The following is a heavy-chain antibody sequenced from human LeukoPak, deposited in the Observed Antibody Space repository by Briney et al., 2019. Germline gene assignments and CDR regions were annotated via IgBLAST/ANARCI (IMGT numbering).Heavy chain of an antibody. CDR1: GFTFSTYW. Sequence: QPGGSLRLSCAASGFTFSTYWMHWVRQVPGKGLVWVSRLYNDGTITNYADSVKGRFTISRDNAKNTLYLQMNSLRAEDTAVYYCATGNSGFMAYWGQGTLVTVSS. D-gene: IGHD3-22*01. J-gene: IGHJ4*02. CDR2: LYNDGTIT. V-gene: IGHV3-74*01. CDR3: ATGNSGFMAY.